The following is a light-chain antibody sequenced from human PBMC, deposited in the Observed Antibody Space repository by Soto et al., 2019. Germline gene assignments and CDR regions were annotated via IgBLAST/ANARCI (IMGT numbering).Light chain of an antibody. Sequence: QSVLTQAPSVSEAPRQRVTISCSGSSSNIGNNAVNWYQQLPGKAPKLLIYYDDLLPSGVSDRFSGSKSGTSASLAISGLQSEDEADYYCAAWDDILNGYVFGDGTKLTVL. CDR1: SSNIGNNA. CDR3: AAWDDILNGYV. CDR2: YDD. J-gene: IGLJ2*01. V-gene: IGLV1-36*01.